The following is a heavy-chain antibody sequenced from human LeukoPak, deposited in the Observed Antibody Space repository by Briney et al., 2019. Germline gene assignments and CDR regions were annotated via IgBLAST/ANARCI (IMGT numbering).Heavy chain of an antibody. V-gene: IGHV3-30*18. CDR1: GFTFSNSG. Sequence: GRSLRLSCAASGFTFSNSGIHWVRQAPGKGLEWLAVISYDGSNKYYADSVKGRLTLSRDNSKNTVFLQMNSLRPEDTAVYYCAKVDSSSWYYYFDYWGQGTLVTVSS. CDR3: AKVDSSSWYYYFDY. CDR2: ISYDGSNK. D-gene: IGHD6-13*01. J-gene: IGHJ4*02.